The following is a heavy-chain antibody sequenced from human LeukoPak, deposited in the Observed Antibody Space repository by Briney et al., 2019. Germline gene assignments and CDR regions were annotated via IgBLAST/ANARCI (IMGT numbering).Heavy chain of an antibody. V-gene: IGHV1-69*13. J-gene: IGHJ4*02. CDR3: ARGPGITVAGGDDY. D-gene: IGHD6-19*01. CDR1: GGTFSSYA. Sequence: GASVKVSCKASGGTFSSYAISWVRQAPGQGLEWMGGIIPIFGTANYAQKFQGRVTITADESISTAYMELSSLRSDDTALYYCARGPGITVAGGDDYWGQGALVTVSS. CDR2: IIPIFGTA.